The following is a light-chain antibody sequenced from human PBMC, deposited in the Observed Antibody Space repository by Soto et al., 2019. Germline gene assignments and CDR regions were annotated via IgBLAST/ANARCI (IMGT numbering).Light chain of an antibody. CDR3: QKYNSAPL. Sequence: DIQMTQSQSSLSASVGDRVTITCRASQSIRNYLAWYQQKPGKVPKLLIYAASTLQSGVPSRFSGSGSGTDFTLTISSLQPEDVATYYCQKYNSAPLFGGGTKVEIK. V-gene: IGKV1-27*01. CDR1: QSIRNY. J-gene: IGKJ4*01. CDR2: AAS.